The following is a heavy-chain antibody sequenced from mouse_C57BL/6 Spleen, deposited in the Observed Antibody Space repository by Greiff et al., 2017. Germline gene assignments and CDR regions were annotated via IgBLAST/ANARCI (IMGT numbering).Heavy chain of an antibody. CDR2: ISGGGGNT. V-gene: IGHV5-9*01. CDR3: AREGDRGSSSDWYFDV. CDR1: GFTFSSYT. J-gene: IGHJ1*03. Sequence: EVKLVESGGGLVKPGGSLQLSCAASGFTFSSYTMSWVRQTPEQRLEWVATISGGGGNTYYPDSVKGRFTISRDNAKNTLYRQMSSLRSEDTALYYCAREGDRGSSSDWYFDVWGTGTTVTVSA. D-gene: IGHD1-1*01.